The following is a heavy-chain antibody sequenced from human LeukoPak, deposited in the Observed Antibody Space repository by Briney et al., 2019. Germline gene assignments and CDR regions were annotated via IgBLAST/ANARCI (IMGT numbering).Heavy chain of an antibody. CDR2: IYHSGNT. Sequence: SETLSLTCSVSNYSISSGYYWGWIRQPPGKGLEWIGNIYHSGNTYYNPSLKSRVSMSVDTSENQFSLKLSSVTAADTAVYYCAGTYSLYDAFDIWGQGTMVTVSS. CDR3: AGTYSLYDAFDI. V-gene: IGHV4-38-2*02. D-gene: IGHD6-13*01. J-gene: IGHJ3*02. CDR1: NYSISSGYY.